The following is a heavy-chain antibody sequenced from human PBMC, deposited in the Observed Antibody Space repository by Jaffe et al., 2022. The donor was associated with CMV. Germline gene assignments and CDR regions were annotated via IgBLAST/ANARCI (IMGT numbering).Heavy chain of an antibody. CDR1: GFTFSSYW. V-gene: IGHV3-7*03. CDR2: IKQDGSEK. CDR3: ARDSSHQYSGSYYGMDY. Sequence: EVQLVESGGGLVQPGGSLRLSCAASGFTFSSYWMSWVRQAPGKGLEWVANIKQDGSEKYYVDSVKGRFTISRDNAKNSLYLQMNSLRAEDTAVYYCARDSSHQYSGSYYGMDYWGQGTLVTVSS. J-gene: IGHJ4*02. D-gene: IGHD1-26*01.